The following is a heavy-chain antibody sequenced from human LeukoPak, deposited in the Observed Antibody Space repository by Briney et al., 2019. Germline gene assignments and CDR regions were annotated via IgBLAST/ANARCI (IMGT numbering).Heavy chain of an antibody. Sequence: ASVKVSCKVSGYTLTELSMHWVRQAPGRGLEWMGGFDPEDGETIYAQKFQGRVTMTEDTSTDTAYMELSSLRSEDTAVYYCATSETAVAGTVDYWGQGTPVTVSS. D-gene: IGHD6-19*01. J-gene: IGHJ4*02. CDR1: GYTLTELS. CDR2: FDPEDGET. V-gene: IGHV1-24*01. CDR3: ATSETAVAGTVDY.